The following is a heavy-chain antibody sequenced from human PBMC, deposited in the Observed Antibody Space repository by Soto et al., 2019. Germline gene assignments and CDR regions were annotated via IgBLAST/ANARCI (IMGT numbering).Heavy chain of an antibody. Sequence: ASVKVSCKASGYTFTSYAMHWVRQAPGHRLEWLGWINAGNGNTKYSQKFQGRVSITRDTSASTAYMDLSSLRSEDTAVFYCARSSGTPYYYYYGMDVWGQGTTVTVS. CDR1: GYTFTSYA. V-gene: IGHV1-3*01. J-gene: IGHJ6*02. D-gene: IGHD1-1*01. CDR2: INAGNGNT. CDR3: ARSSGTPYYYYYGMDV.